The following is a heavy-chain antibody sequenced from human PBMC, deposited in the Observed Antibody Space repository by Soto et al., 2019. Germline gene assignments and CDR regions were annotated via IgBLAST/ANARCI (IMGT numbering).Heavy chain of an antibody. V-gene: IGHV3-33*01. CDR3: ARDRRGYSYGCLDY. Sequence: QVQLVESRGGVVQPGRSLRLSCAASGFTFSSYGMHWVRQAPGKGLEWVAVIWYDGSNKYYADSVKGRFTISRDNSKNTLYLQMNSLRAEDTAVYYCARDRRGYSYGCLDYWGQGTLVTVSS. CDR1: GFTFSSYG. CDR2: IWYDGSNK. J-gene: IGHJ4*02. D-gene: IGHD5-18*01.